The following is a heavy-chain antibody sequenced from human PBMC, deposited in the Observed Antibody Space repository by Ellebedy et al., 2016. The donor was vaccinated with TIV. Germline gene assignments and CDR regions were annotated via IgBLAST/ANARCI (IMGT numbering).Heavy chain of an antibody. D-gene: IGHD3/OR15-3a*01. CDR2: INGDGSNI. CDR3: ARRSTDFAFDS. CDR1: GFTFSSSW. V-gene: IGHV3-74*01. Sequence: GESLKISCAASGFTFSSSWVNWVRQVPGKGLVWVARINGDGSNIGYADSVKGRFTISRDNAKSTLYLQMNSLRAEDTAVYFCARRSTDFAFDSWGQGTLVTVSS. J-gene: IGHJ4*02.